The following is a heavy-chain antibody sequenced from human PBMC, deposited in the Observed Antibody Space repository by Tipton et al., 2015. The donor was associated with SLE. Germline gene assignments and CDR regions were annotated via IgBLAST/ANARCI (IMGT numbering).Heavy chain of an antibody. J-gene: IGHJ3*02. CDR3: ARELDTFDI. Sequence: TLSLTCTVSGGSLSTYYWTWIRQPAGKGLEWIGRIYSGGSTKYNPSLKSRVTISVDTSRNQFSLNLRSVTAADTAIYYCARELDTFDIWGQGTMVTVSS. CDR1: GGSLSTYY. V-gene: IGHV4-4*07. CDR2: IYSGGST.